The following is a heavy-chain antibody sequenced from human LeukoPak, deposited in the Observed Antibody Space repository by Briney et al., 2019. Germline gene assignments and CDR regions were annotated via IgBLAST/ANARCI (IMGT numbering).Heavy chain of an antibody. CDR1: GFTFSSYE. J-gene: IGHJ6*02. CDR2: ISNSGRTI. D-gene: IGHD5-18*01. CDR3: ASVDTALVHFYGMDV. V-gene: IGHV3-48*03. Sequence: GGSLRLSCAASGFTFSSYEMNWVRQAPGKGLEWVSYISNSGRTIYYADSVKGRFTISRDNAKNSLYLQMNGLRAEDTAVYYCASVDTALVHFYGMDVWGQGTTVTVSS.